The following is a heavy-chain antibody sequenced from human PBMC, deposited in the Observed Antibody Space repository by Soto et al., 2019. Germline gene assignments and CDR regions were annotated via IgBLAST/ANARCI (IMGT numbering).Heavy chain of an antibody. D-gene: IGHD5-12*01. Sequence: GGSLRLSCAASGFTVSSNYMSWVRQAPGKGLEWVSVIYSGGSTYYADSVKGRFTISRDNSKNTLYLQMNSLRAEDTAVYYCARFREYSGYDPWAHLLGPSDYWGQGTLVTVS. CDR3: ARFREYSGYDPWAHLLGPSDY. V-gene: IGHV3-66*01. CDR1: GFTVSSNY. J-gene: IGHJ4*02. CDR2: IYSGGST.